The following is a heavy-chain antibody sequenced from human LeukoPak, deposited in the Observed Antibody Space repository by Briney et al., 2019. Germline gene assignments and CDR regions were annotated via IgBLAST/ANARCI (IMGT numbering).Heavy chain of an antibody. J-gene: IGHJ4*02. CDR2: ISSSSSYI. V-gene: IGHV3-21*01. CDR3: ARGLSYYDILTGYYKPYDY. D-gene: IGHD3-9*01. CDR1: GFTFSSYS. Sequence: GRSLRLSCAASGFTFSSYSMNWVRQAPGKGLEWVSSISSSSSYIYYADSVKGRFTISRDNAKNSLYLQMNSLRAEDTAVYYCARGLSYYDILTGYYKPYDYWGQGALVTVSS.